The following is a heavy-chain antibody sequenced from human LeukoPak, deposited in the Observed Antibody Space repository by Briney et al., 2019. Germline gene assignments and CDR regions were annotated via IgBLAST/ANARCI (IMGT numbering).Heavy chain of an antibody. Sequence: ASVKVSCKASGYTFTSYGISWVRQAPGQGLEWMGWINPYSGGTNYAQKFQGRVTMTRDTSISTVYMELSRLRSDDTAVYYCVRDRTKYCSSTSCPLDSWGQGTLVTVSS. CDR3: VRDRTKYCSSTSCPLDS. V-gene: IGHV1-2*02. J-gene: IGHJ4*02. D-gene: IGHD2-2*01. CDR1: GYTFTSYG. CDR2: INPYSGGT.